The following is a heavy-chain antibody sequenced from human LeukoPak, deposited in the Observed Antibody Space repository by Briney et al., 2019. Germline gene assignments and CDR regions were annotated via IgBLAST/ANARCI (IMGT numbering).Heavy chain of an antibody. D-gene: IGHD4-11*01. Sequence: GGSLRLSCAASGFTFSSHNMNWVRQAPGKGLEWISFINFKSEDVRYADSVEGRFIISRDNARKSLYLHMNSLRAEDTAVYYCARDKDYASDMWGQGTMVTVAS. V-gene: IGHV3-48*01. CDR2: INFKSEDV. CDR1: GFTFSSHN. CDR3: ARDKDYASDM. J-gene: IGHJ3*02.